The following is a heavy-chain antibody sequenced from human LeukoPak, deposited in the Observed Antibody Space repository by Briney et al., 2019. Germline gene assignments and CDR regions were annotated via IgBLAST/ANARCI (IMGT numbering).Heavy chain of an antibody. CDR2: IIPILGIA. J-gene: IGHJ6*02. Sequence: SVKVSCKAPGGTFSSYAISWVRQAPGQGLEWMGRIIPILGIANYAQKFQGRVTITADKSTSTAYMELSSLRSEDTAVYYCARADYVRALPHYYYGMDVWGQGTTVTVSS. CDR1: GGTFSSYA. D-gene: IGHD3-10*02. CDR3: ARADYVRALPHYYYGMDV. V-gene: IGHV1-69*04.